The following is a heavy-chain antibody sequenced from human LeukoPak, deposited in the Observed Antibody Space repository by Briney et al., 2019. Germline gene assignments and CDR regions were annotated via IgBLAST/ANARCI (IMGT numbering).Heavy chain of an antibody. CDR3: ARGYSDSSGEFDY. V-gene: IGHV3-66*01. D-gene: IGHD3-22*01. Sequence: PGGSLRLSCAASGFTVSSNYMSWVRQAPGKGLEWVSIIYSGGSTYYADSVKDRFTISRDNSKNTLYLQMNSLRAEDTAMYYCARGYSDSSGEFDYWGQGTLVTVSS. CDR1: GFTVSSNY. J-gene: IGHJ4*02. CDR2: IYSGGST.